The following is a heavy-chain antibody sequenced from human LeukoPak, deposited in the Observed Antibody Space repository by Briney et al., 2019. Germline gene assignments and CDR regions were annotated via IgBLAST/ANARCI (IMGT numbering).Heavy chain of an antibody. CDR2: LGIAGDT. J-gene: IGHJ4*02. V-gene: IGHV3-13*01. D-gene: IGHD1-26*01. Sequence: GRSLRLSCAASGFTVSSYAMHWVRQPIGKGLEWVSALGIAGDTFYPGSVKGRFTISRENARNSLYLQMNSLRAEDTAMYYCARQMQSHGNFDSWGQGTLVTVSS. CDR3: ARQMQSHGNFDS. CDR1: GFTVSSYA.